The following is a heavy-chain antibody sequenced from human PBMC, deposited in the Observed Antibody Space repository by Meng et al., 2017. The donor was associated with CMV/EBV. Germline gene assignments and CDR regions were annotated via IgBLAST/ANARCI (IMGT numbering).Heavy chain of an antibody. CDR1: GATNSSRSYC. Sequence: QLQSRAAGPGPGNPSKIPSLTSAYSGATNSSRSYCWGWVRQPQWKGLEWIGNIYYSGSTYYNPSLISSVTTSVDTSKNQFSLKMSSVSAADTAVYYCARNTNEWDYWGQGTLVTVSS. CDR2: IYYSGST. CDR3: ARNTNEWDY. J-gene: IGHJ4*02. V-gene: IGHV4-39*07. D-gene: IGHD3-3*01.